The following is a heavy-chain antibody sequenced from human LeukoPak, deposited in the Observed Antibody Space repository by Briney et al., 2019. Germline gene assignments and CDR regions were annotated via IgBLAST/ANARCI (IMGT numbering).Heavy chain of an antibody. Sequence: SETLSLTCTVSGGSISSGGYYWSWIRQHPGKGLEWIGYIYYSGSTYYNPSLKSRVTISVDTSKNQFSLKLSSVTAADTAVYYCARDLSCSSTSCSSGMDVRGQGTTVTVSS. CDR3: ARDLSCSSTSCSSGMDV. J-gene: IGHJ6*01. D-gene: IGHD2-2*01. V-gene: IGHV4-31*03. CDR2: IYYSGST. CDR1: GGSISSGGYY.